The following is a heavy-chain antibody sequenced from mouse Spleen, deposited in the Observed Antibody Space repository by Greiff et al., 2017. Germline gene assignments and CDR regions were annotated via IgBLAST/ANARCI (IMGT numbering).Heavy chain of an antibody. CDR1: GFTFSDYG. D-gene: IGHD2-1*01. V-gene: IGHV5-17*01. CDR3: VYLLWYTGSY. J-gene: IGHJ3*01. Sequence: EVQGVESGGGLVKPGGSLKLSCAASGFTFSDYGMHWVRQAPEKGLEWVAYISSGSSTIYYADTVKGRFTISRDNAKNTLFLQMTSLRSEDTAMYYCVYLLWYTGSYWGQGTLVTVSA. CDR2: ISSGSSTI.